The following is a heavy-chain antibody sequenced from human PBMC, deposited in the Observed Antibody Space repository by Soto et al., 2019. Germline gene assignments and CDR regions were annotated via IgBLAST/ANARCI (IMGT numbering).Heavy chain of an antibody. V-gene: IGHV1-69*12. D-gene: IGHD5-12*01. CDR1: GGTFSSYA. J-gene: IGHJ6*02. CDR3: AREESGDSGYEIPQYDYGMDV. Sequence: QVQLVQSGAEVKKPGSSVKVSCKASGGTFSSYAISWVRQAPGQGLEWMGGIIPIFGTANYAQKFQGRVTITADESTSTAYMELSSLRSEDTAVYYCAREESGDSGYEIPQYDYGMDVWGQGTTVTVSS. CDR2: IIPIFGTA.